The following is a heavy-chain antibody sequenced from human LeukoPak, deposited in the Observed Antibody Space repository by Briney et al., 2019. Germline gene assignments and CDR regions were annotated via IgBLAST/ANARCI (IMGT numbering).Heavy chain of an antibody. D-gene: IGHD3-22*01. CDR3: ATDPDSSGYYYPIFDY. CDR1: GFTFSSYA. V-gene: IGHV3-30-3*01. Sequence: GGSLRLSCAASGFTFSSYAMHWVRQAPGKGLVWVAIISYDGSNKYYVDSVKGRFTNSRDNSKNTLYLQINSLRAEDTAVYYCATDPDSSGYYYPIFDYWGQGTLVTVSS. J-gene: IGHJ4*02. CDR2: ISYDGSNK.